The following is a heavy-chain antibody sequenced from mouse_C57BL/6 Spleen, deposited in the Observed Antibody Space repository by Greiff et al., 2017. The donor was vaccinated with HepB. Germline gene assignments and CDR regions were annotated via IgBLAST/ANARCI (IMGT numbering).Heavy chain of an antibody. CDR2: INPSSGYT. CDR1: GYTFTSYW. CDR3: ARDTTVSTGYFDV. V-gene: IGHV1-7*01. D-gene: IGHD1-1*01. J-gene: IGHJ1*03. Sequence: QVQLQQSGAELAKPGASVKLSCKASGYTFTSYWMHWVKQRPGQGLEWIGYINPSSGYTKYNQKFKGKATLTADKSSSTAYMELRSLTSEDSAVYFCARDTTVSTGYFDVWGTGTTVTVSS.